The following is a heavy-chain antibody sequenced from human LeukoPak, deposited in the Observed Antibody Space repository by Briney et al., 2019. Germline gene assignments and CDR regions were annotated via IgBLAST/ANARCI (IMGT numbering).Heavy chain of an antibody. V-gene: IGHV3-48*01. Sequence: GRSLRLSCAASGFTFSGYNMNWVRQAPGKGLEWVSYISLSGSTIYYADSVKGRFTISRDNAKNSLYLQMNSLRAEDTAVYYCARDITIFGVIINFDYWGQGTLVTVSS. D-gene: IGHD3-3*01. J-gene: IGHJ4*02. CDR2: ISLSGSTI. CDR1: GFTFSGYN. CDR3: ARDITIFGVIINFDY.